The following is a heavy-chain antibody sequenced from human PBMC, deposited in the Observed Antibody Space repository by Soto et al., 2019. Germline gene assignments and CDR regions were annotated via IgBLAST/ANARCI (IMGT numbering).Heavy chain of an antibody. D-gene: IGHD3-3*01. J-gene: IGHJ4*02. CDR3: ARDKSGFWGGYFDS. CDR1: DGSISTYY. Sequence: SETLSLTCTVSDGSISTYYWSWIRQPAGKELEWIGHVFTSGTTNYTPALKSRVSMSLDTAKNQFSLKLRSVTAADTAVYYCARDKSGFWGGYFDSWGQGKLVTVCS. V-gene: IGHV4-4*07. CDR2: VFTSGTT.